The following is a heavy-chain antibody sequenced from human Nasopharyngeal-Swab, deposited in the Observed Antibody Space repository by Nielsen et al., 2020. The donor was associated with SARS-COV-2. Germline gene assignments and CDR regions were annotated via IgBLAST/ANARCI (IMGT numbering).Heavy chain of an antibody. CDR2: IKQDGSEK. D-gene: IGHD1-26*01. V-gene: IGHV3-7*01. Sequence: WIRQPPGKGLEWVANIKQDGSEKYYVDSVKGRFTISRDNAKNLLYLQMNSLRAEDTAVYYCARDADSWSYAPVGMDVWGQGTTVTVSS. J-gene: IGHJ6*02. CDR3: ARDADSWSYAPVGMDV.